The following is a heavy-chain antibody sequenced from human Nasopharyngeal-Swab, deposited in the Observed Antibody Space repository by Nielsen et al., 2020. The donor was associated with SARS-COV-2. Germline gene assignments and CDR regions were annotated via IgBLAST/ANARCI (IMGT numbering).Heavy chain of an antibody. J-gene: IGHJ4*02. CDR3: ARDYYDSSGYYYFDY. CDR2: IWYDGSNK. D-gene: IGHD3-22*01. Sequence: GESLKISCAASGFTFSSYGMHWVRQAPGKGLEWVAVIWYDGSNKYYADSVKGRFTISRDNSKNTLYLQMNSLRAEDTAVYYCARDYYDSSGYYYFDYWGQGTLVIVSS. CDR1: GFTFSSYG. V-gene: IGHV3-33*01.